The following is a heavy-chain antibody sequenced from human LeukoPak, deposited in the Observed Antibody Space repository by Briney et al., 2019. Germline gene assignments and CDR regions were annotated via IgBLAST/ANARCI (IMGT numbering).Heavy chain of an antibody. CDR1: GGSFSGYY. J-gene: IGHJ6*02. CDR2: INHSGST. Sequence: SETLSLTCAVYGGSFSGYYWSWIRQPPGKGLEWIGEINHSGSTNYNPSLKSRVTISVDTSKNQFSLKLSSVTAADTAVYYCVRARGYCSSTSCFYYYYYGMDVWGQGTTVTVSS. CDR3: VRARGYCSSTSCFYYYYYGMDV. D-gene: IGHD2-2*03. V-gene: IGHV4-34*01.